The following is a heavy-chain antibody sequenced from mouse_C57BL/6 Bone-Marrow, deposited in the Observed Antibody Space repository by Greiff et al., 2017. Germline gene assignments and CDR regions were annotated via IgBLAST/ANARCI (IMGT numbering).Heavy chain of an antibody. CDR2: IRNKANGYTT. V-gene: IGHV7-3*01. CDR1: GFTFTDYY. D-gene: IGHD4-1*02. J-gene: IGHJ1*03. CDR3: ARYTCHANLTWYFDG. Sequence: DVKLVESGGGLVQPGGSLSLSCAASGFTFTDYYMSWVRQPPGKALEWLGFIRNKANGYTTEYSASVKGRFTISRDNSQSILYLQMNALRAEDNATYYCARYTCHANLTWYFDGWGTGTPVTVAS.